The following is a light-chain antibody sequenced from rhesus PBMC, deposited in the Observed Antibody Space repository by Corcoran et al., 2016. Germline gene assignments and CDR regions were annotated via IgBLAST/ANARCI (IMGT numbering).Light chain of an antibody. Sequence: DIQMTQSPSSLSASVGDRVTITCRASQGISNHLAWSQQKPGKVPKLLIYKASTLQSGIPSRFSGSGSETDFTLTISSLQPEDFATYYCQHGYGILYSFGQGTKVEIK. J-gene: IGKJ2*01. CDR3: QHGYGILYS. CDR1: QGISNH. CDR2: KAS. V-gene: IGKV1-25*01.